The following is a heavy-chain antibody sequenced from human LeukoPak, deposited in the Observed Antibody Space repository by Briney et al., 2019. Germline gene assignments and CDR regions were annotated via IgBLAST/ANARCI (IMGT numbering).Heavy chain of an antibody. V-gene: IGHV4-59*01. J-gene: IGHJ4*02. CDR1: GGSFSGYY. D-gene: IGHD3-10*01. CDR2: IYYSGST. Sequence: SETLFLTCAVYGGSFSGYYWSWIRQPPGKGLEWIGYIYYSGSTNYNPSLKSRVTISVDTSKNQFSLKLSSVTAADTAVYYCARSYYYGSGSYCFDYWGQGTLVTVSS. CDR3: ARSYYYGSGSYCFDY.